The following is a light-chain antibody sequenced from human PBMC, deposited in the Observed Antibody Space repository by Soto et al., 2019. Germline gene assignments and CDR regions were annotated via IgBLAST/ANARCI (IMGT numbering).Light chain of an antibody. J-gene: IGKJ1*01. CDR3: QQYHTSPLT. Sequence: EIVFPQSPGTLSLSPGERATFSCRASESVSSSYIAWYQQKRGQAPKRLIYSASIRATGIPDRFSGSGSGTDFTLTISRLEPEDFALYYCQQYHTSPLTFGQGTKVDIK. V-gene: IGKV3-20*01. CDR1: ESVSSSY. CDR2: SAS.